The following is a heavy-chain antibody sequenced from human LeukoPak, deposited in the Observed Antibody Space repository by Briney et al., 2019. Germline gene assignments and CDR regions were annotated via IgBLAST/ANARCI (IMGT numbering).Heavy chain of an antibody. Sequence: ASVKVSCKASGYTFTSYYMHWVRQAPGQGLEWMGWINPNSGGTNYAQKFQGRVTMTRDTSISTAYMELSRLRSDDTAVYYCASEKKKGYCSGGSCGNKFDYWGQGTLVTVSS. CDR1: GYTFTSYY. D-gene: IGHD2-15*01. J-gene: IGHJ4*02. CDR3: ASEKKKGYCSGGSCGNKFDY. V-gene: IGHV1-2*02. CDR2: INPNSGGT.